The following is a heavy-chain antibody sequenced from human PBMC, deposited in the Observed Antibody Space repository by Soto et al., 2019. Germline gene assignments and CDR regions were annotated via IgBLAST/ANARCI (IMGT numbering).Heavy chain of an antibody. V-gene: IGHV1-69*02. D-gene: IGHD3-9*01. J-gene: IGHJ4*02. CDR3: ARAGDYDILTGYYTDY. CDR2: IIPILGIA. Sequence: QVQLVQSGAEVQKPGSSVKVSCKASGGTFSSYTISWVRQAPGQGLEWMGRIIPILGIANYAQKFQGRVTITADKSTSTAYMELSSLRSEDTAVYYCARAGDYDILTGYYTDYWGQGTLVTVSS. CDR1: GGTFSSYT.